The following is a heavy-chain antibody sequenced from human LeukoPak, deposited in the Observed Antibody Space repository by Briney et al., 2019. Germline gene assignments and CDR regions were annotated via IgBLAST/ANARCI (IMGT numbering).Heavy chain of an antibody. CDR3: ARGEGIAAAGHFFNSFEFDY. J-gene: IGHJ4*02. CDR2: IYYSGST. V-gene: IGHV4-59*01. CDR1: GGSISSYY. Sequence: SETLSLTCTVSGGSISSYYWSWIRQPPGKGLEWIGYIYYSGSTNYNPSLKSRVTISVDTSKNQFSLKLSSVTAADTAVYYCARGEGIAAAGHFFNSFEFDYWGQGTLVTVSS. D-gene: IGHD6-13*01.